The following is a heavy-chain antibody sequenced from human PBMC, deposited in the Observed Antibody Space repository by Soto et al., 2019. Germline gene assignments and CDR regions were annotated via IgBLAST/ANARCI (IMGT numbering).Heavy chain of an antibody. CDR3: AKAPGCSSTSCYDAFDI. J-gene: IGHJ3*02. Sequence: GGSLRLSCAASGFTFSSYAMSWVRQAPGKGLEWVSAISGSGGSTYYADSVKGRFTISRDNSKNTLYLQMNSLRAEDTAVYYCAKAPGCSSTSCYDAFDIWGQGTMVTVSS. V-gene: IGHV3-23*01. CDR2: ISGSGGST. CDR1: GFTFSSYA. D-gene: IGHD2-2*01.